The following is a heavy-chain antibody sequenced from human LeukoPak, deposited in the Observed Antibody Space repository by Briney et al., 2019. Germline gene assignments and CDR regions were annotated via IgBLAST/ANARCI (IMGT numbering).Heavy chain of an antibody. CDR1: GGSITNYY. J-gene: IGHJ4*02. Sequence: PSETLSLTCTVSGGSITNYYWSWIRQPPGKGLEWIGYIYYSGSTNYNPSLKSRVTISVDTSKNQFSLKLNSVTAADTAVYYCATAYYAGNQLFDHWGQGTLVTVSS. D-gene: IGHD2-21*01. CDR3: ATAYYAGNQLFDH. CDR2: IYYSGST. V-gene: IGHV4-59*01.